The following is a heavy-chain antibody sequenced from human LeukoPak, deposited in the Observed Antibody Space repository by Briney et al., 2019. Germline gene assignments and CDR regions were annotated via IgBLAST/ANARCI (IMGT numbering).Heavy chain of an antibody. D-gene: IGHD5-12*01. V-gene: IGHV3-43D*04. CDR3: AKDKEYSGFGPILSGYYYGMDV. Sequence: PGGSLRLSCAASGFTFDDYAMHWVRQAPGKGLEWVSLISWDGGSTYYADSVKGRFTISRDNSRHTPYLQMNSLGAEDTALYYCAKDKEYSGFGPILSGYYYGMDVWGKGTTVTVSS. J-gene: IGHJ6*04. CDR1: GFTFDDYA. CDR2: ISWDGGST.